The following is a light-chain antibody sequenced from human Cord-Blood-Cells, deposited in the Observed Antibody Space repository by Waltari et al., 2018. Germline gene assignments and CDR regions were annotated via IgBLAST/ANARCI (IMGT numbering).Light chain of an antibody. CDR1: QSVLYSSNNKNY. CDR2: WAS. J-gene: IGKJ2*03. V-gene: IGKV4-1*01. Sequence: IVMTHPPDPLAVSLGARATINCKSSQSVLYSSNNKNYLAWYQQKPGQPPKLLIYWASTRESGVPDRFSGSGSGTDFTLTISSLQAEDVAVYYCQQYYSTPYSFGQGTKLEIK. CDR3: QQYYSTPYS.